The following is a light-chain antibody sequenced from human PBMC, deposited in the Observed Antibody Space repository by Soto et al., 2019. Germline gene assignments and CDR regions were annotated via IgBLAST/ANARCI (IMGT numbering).Light chain of an antibody. J-gene: IGLJ1*01. CDR3: SSYTRSSTPFV. CDR2: EVS. V-gene: IGLV2-14*01. Sequence: QSVLTQPASVSGSPGQSITISCTGTSSDVGAYNYVSWYQQHPGKAPKFMIYEVSNRPSGVSNRFSGSKSGNTASLTISGLQAEDEADYYCSSYTRSSTPFVFGTGTKVTVL. CDR1: SSDVGAYNY.